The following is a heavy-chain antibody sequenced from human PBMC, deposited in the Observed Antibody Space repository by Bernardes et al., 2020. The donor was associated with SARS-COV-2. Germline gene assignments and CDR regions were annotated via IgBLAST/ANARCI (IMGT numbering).Heavy chain of an antibody. CDR2: IWNDGTNK. D-gene: IGHD3-3*01. J-gene: IGHJ6*02. Sequence: GGSLRLSCAASGFTFSTYGMHWVRQAPGKGLEWVALIWNDGTNKYYADSVKGRFTISRDTSKNTVYLQMNSLRAEDTAVYYCARDGTPSFLEWSFHYYYGMDVWGQGTTVTVS. CDR1: GFTFSTYG. CDR3: ARDGTPSFLEWSFHYYYGMDV. V-gene: IGHV3-33*01.